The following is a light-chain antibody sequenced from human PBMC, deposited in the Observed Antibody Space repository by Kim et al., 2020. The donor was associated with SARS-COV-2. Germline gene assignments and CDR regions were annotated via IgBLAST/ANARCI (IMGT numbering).Light chain of an antibody. CDR1: QSVRSNY. Sequence: EIVLTQSPGTLSLSSGERATLSCRASQSVRSNYLAWYQQKPGQAPRLLIYGATTRATGIPDRFSGSGSGTDFTLTISRLEPEDCAVYLCQQYGSSPPWTFGQGTKVDIK. CDR3: QQYGSSPPWT. V-gene: IGKV3-20*01. J-gene: IGKJ1*01. CDR2: GAT.